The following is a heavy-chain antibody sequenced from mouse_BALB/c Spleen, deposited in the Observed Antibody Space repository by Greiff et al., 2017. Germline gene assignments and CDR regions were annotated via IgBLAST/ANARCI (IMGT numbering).Heavy chain of an antibody. Sequence: EVKVEESGGGLVQPGGSLKLSCAASGFTFSSYTMSWVRQTPEKRLEWVADISNGGGSTYYPDTVKGRFTISRDNAKNTLYLQMSSLKSEDTAMYYCARESYGNYVAYWGQGTLVTVSA. D-gene: IGHD2-1*01. J-gene: IGHJ3*01. CDR3: ARESYGNYVAY. V-gene: IGHV5-12-2*01. CDR2: ISNGGGST. CDR1: GFTFSSYT.